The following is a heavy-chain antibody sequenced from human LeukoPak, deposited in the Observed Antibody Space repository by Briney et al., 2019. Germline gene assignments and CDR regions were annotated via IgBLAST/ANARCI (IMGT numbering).Heavy chain of an antibody. D-gene: IGHD2-15*01. Sequence: GGSLRLSCAASGFTFSSSAMSWVRQAPEKGLEWVSAISNNGGYTYYADSVQGRFTISRDNSKSTLCLQMNSLRAEDTAVYYCAKQLGYCSDGSCYFPYWGQGTLVTVSS. J-gene: IGHJ4*02. CDR1: GFTFSSSA. V-gene: IGHV3-23*01. CDR2: ISNNGGYT. CDR3: AKQLGYCSDGSCYFPY.